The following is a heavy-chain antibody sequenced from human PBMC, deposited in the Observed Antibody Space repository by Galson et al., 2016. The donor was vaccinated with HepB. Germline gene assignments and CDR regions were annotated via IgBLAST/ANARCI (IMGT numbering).Heavy chain of an antibody. V-gene: IGHV1-69*13. CDR2: IIPISGTT. CDR1: GGNFGNYA. CDR3: ARAEVWQLGGLYYFYYGMDV. J-gene: IGHJ6*02. Sequence: SVKVSCKASGGNFGNYAFSWVRQAPGQGLEWMGGIIPISGTTKYAQKFQGRVTVTADESTRTAYMHLTGLISEDTAVYYCARAEVWQLGGLYYFYYGMDVWGQGTTVTVSS. D-gene: IGHD6-6*01.